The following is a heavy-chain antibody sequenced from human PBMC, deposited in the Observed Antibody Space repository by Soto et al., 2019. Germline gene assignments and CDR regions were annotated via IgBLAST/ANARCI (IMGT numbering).Heavy chain of an antibody. CDR3: ARGDYSFNYFDY. V-gene: IGHV4-31*03. J-gene: IGHJ4*02. D-gene: IGHD4-4*01. CDR1: GDSISSGDYY. CDR2: IYYTGSA. Sequence: QVQLQESGPGLVKPSQTLSLTCTVSGDSISSGDYYWSWIRQHPGKGLEWIGYIYYTGSAYYNPSLRSRVSISIETSKTQFSLNLNSVTAADTAVYYCARGDYSFNYFDYWGQGTLVTVSS.